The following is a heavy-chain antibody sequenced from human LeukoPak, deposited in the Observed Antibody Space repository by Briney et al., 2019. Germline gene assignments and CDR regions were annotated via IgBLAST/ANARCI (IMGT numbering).Heavy chain of an antibody. CDR3: ARLVVVPAGSWFDP. D-gene: IGHD3-22*01. V-gene: IGHV4-39*01. J-gene: IGHJ5*02. Sequence: SETLSLTCTVSGGSISSSSYYWGWIRQPPGKGLEWIGSIYYSGSTYYNPSLKSRVTMSVDTSKNQFSLKLSSVTAADTAVYYCARLVVVPAGSWFDPWGQGTLVTVSS. CDR2: IYYSGST. CDR1: GGSISSSSYY.